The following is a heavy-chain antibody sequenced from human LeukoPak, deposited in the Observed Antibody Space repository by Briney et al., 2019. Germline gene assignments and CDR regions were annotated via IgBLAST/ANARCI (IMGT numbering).Heavy chain of an antibody. Sequence: SSETLSLTCTVSGGSISSSSYYWGWIRQPPGKGLEWIGSIYYSGSTYYNPSLKSRVTISVDTSKNQFSLKLSSVTAADTAVYYCARAYDFYRTPYDMDVWGKGTTVTVSS. CDR1: GGSISSSSYY. CDR2: IYYSGST. D-gene: IGHD3/OR15-3a*01. V-gene: IGHV4-39*07. J-gene: IGHJ6*03. CDR3: ARAYDFYRTPYDMDV.